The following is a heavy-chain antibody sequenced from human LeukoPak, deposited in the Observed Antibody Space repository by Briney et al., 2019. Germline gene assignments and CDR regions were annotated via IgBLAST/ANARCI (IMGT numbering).Heavy chain of an antibody. D-gene: IGHD3-3*01. CDR1: GGSFSGYY. J-gene: IGHJ4*02. CDR3: ARRSANPYYDFWSGWGFDY. CDR2: INHSGST. Sequence: SETLSLTCAVHGGSFSGYYWSWIRQPPGKGLEWIGEINHSGSTNYNPSLKSRVTISVDTSKNQFSLKLSSVTAADTAVYYCARRSANPYYDFWSGWGFDYWGQGTLVTVSS. V-gene: IGHV4-34*01.